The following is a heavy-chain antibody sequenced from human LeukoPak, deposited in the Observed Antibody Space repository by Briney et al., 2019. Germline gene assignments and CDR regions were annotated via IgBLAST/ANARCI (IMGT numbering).Heavy chain of an antibody. CDR2: IYPGDSDT. Sequence: GESLKISCKGSGYSFTSYWIGWVRQLPGKGLEWMGIIYPGDSDTRYSPSFQGQVTISADKSISTAYLQWSSLKASDTAMYYCARFGGYSYGPADNWFDPWGQGTLVTVSS. CDR1: GYSFTSYW. CDR3: ARFGGYSYGPADNWFDP. J-gene: IGHJ5*02. V-gene: IGHV5-51*01. D-gene: IGHD5-18*01.